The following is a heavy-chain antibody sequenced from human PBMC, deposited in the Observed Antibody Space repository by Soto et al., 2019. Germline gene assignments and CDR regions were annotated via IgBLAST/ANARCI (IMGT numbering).Heavy chain of an antibody. V-gene: IGHV1-18*01. CDR2: ISAYNGNT. CDR1: GYTFTSYG. Sequence: GASVKVSCKASGYTFTSYGISWVRQAPGQRLEWMGWISAYNGNTNYAQKLQGRVTMTTDTSTSTAYMELRSLRSDDTAVYYCARLSRRIAAAGTPLHPYGMDVWGQGTTVTVSS. D-gene: IGHD6-13*01. CDR3: ARLSRRIAAAGTPLHPYGMDV. J-gene: IGHJ6*02.